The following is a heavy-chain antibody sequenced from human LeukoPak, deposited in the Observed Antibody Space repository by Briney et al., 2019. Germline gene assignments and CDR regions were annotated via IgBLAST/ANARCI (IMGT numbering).Heavy chain of an antibody. Sequence: GGSLRLSCAASGFTFSDYSINWVRQAPGKGLEWVSYISSSTSGSSSTIYYADSVKGRFTISRDDAKSSLYLQMNSLRDEDTAMYYCSRRFDYWGQGTLVTVSS. CDR1: GFTFSDYS. V-gene: IGHV3-48*02. J-gene: IGHJ4*02. CDR3: SRRFDY. CDR2: ISSSTSGSSSTI.